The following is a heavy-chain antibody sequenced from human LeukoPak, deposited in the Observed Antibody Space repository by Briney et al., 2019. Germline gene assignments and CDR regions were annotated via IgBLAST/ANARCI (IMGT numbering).Heavy chain of an antibody. J-gene: IGHJ5*02. Sequence: GRSLRLSCAASGFTFSSYAMHWVRQAPGKGLEWVAVISYDGSNKYYADSVKGRFTISRDNSKNTLYLQMNSLRAEDTAVYYCARGFNRGFDPWGQGTLVTASS. CDR3: ARGFNRGFDP. V-gene: IGHV3-30-3*01. CDR2: ISYDGSNK. D-gene: IGHD1-14*01. CDR1: GFTFSSYA.